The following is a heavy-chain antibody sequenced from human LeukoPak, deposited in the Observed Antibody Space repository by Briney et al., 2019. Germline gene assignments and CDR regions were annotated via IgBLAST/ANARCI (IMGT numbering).Heavy chain of an antibody. V-gene: IGHV3-48*04. CDR3: ARGGHDPGIPFDI. J-gene: IGHJ3*02. CDR2: ISSRGSAI. D-gene: IGHD1-1*01. Sequence: PGGSLRLSCAASGFTFSTSTMNWVRQAPGKGLEWVSYISSRGSAIYYADSVKGRFTISRDNAKNSLYLQMNSLRADDTAVYYCARGGHDPGIPFDIWGQGTMVTVSS. CDR1: GFTFSTST.